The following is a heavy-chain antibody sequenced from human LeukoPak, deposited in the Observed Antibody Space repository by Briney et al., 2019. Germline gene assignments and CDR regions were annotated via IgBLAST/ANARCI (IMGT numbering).Heavy chain of an antibody. V-gene: IGHV3-21*01. J-gene: IGHJ3*02. CDR1: GFTFSSYS. CDR3: ARAMVRGSAFDI. CDR2: ISSSSSYI. Sequence: GGSLRLSCAASGFTFSSYSMTWVRQAPGKGLEWVSSISSSSSYIYYADSVKGRFTISRDNAKNSLYLQMNSLRAEDTAVYYCARAMVRGSAFDIWGQGTMVTVSS. D-gene: IGHD3-10*01.